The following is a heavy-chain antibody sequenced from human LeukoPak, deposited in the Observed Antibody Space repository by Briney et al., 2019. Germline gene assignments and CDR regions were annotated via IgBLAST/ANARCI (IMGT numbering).Heavy chain of an antibody. D-gene: IGHD2-2*01. CDR2: IIPTFGTA. Sequence: ASVKVSCKASGGTFSSYAISWVRQAPGQGREWMGRIIPTFGTAIYAKKFQVRVTITTDESTSSAYKELSSLRPEDTAVYYCASQTVVPAAIIDLSFYTWGQGALVTVSS. V-gene: IGHV1-69*05. CDR1: GGTFSSYA. J-gene: IGHJ5*02. CDR3: ASQTVVPAAIIDLSFYT.